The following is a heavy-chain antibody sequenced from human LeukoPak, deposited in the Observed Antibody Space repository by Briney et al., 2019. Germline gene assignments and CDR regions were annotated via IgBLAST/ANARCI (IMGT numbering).Heavy chain of an antibody. CDR3: ARERGASNWNYISYFDY. CDR1: GYTFTGYY. J-gene: IGHJ4*02. Sequence: GASVKVSCKASGYTFTGYYMHWVRQAPGQGLEWMGWINPNSGGTNYAQKFQGRVTMTRDTSISTAYTELSRLRSDDTAVYYCARERGASNWNYISYFDYWGQGTLVTVSS. V-gene: IGHV1-2*02. CDR2: INPNSGGT. D-gene: IGHD1-7*01.